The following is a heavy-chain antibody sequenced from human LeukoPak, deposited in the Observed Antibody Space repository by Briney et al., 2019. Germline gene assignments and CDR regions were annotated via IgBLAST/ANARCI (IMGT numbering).Heavy chain of an antibody. Sequence: ASVTVSFKASVYTFNNYDVYWVRQAPGQGLGWLGWMNPNSGNTGYAEKFQGRLTMTMNTSITTAYMELSSLRSEDTALYYCARCGVGVRKRIDFWGQGTLVTVSS. CDR2: MNPNSGNT. J-gene: IGHJ4*02. CDR3: ARCGVGVRKRIDF. V-gene: IGHV1-8*01. CDR1: VYTFNNYD. D-gene: IGHD2-21*01.